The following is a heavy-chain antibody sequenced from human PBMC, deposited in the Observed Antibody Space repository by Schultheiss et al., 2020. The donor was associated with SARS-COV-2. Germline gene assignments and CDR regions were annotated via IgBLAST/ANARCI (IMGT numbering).Heavy chain of an antibody. CDR2: ISAYNGNT. Sequence: ASVKVSCKAAGYTFTSFYIHWVRQAPGQGLEWMGWISAYNGNTNYAQKLQGRVTMTTDTSTSTAYMELRSLRSDDTAVYYCARDPTPYYYGSGSYYADYFDYWGQGTLVTVSS. V-gene: IGHV1-18*04. J-gene: IGHJ4*02. D-gene: IGHD3-10*01. CDR1: GYTFTSFY. CDR3: ARDPTPYYYGSGSYYADYFDY.